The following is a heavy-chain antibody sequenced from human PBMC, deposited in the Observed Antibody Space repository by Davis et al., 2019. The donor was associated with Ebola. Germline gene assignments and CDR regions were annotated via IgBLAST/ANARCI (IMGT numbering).Heavy chain of an antibody. CDR3: ARQTPNFYGMDV. D-gene: IGHD2-8*01. V-gene: IGHV5-51*01. Sequence: GESLKISCKASGYSFANYWIGWVRQMPGKGLECMGIIFPGDSDTRYSPSFQGQVTISADKSISTAYLQWSSLKASDTATYYCARQTPNFYGMDVWGKGTTVVVSS. J-gene: IGHJ6*04. CDR1: GYSFANYW. CDR2: IFPGDSDT.